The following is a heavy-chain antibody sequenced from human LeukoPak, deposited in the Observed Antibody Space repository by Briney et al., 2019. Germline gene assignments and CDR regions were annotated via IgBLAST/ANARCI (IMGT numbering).Heavy chain of an antibody. CDR3: AREEQQLVRRKNYYYYMDV. CDR1: GYTFTGYY. J-gene: IGHJ6*03. D-gene: IGHD6-13*01. Sequence: ASVKVSCKASGYTFTGYYMHWVRQAPGQGLEWMGWINPNSGDTDYAQKFQGRVTVTRDTSISTAYMELGRLRSDDTAVYYCAREEQQLVRRKNYYYYMDVWGKGTTVTVSS. CDR2: INPNSGDT. V-gene: IGHV1-2*02.